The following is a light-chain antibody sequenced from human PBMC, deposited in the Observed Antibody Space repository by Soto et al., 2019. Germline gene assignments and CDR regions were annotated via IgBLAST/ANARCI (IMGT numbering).Light chain of an antibody. CDR3: QQLNSYPST. V-gene: IGKV1-9*01. Sequence: DIQFTLSPSFLSASEGDRVTITCRASQGISSYLAWYQQKPWRAPKLLIYAASTLQSGVPSRFSGSGSGTEFTLTISSLQPEDFATYYCQQLNSYPSTFGQGTRLEIK. CDR2: AAS. CDR1: QGISSY. J-gene: IGKJ5*01.